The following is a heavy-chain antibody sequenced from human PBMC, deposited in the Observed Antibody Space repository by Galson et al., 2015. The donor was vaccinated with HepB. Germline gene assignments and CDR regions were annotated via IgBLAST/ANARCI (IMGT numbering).Heavy chain of an antibody. J-gene: IGHJ6*02. D-gene: IGHD2-21*02. CDR3: ARVLYYCGGDCYSRYYYYYGMDV. V-gene: IGHV1-69*06. CDR2: IIPIFGTA. CDR1: GGTFSSYA. Sequence: SVKVSCKASGGTFSSYAISWVRQAPGQGLEWMGGIIPIFGTANYAQKIQGRVTITADKSTSTAYMELSSLRSEDTAVYYCARVLYYCGGDCYSRYYYYYGMDVWGQGTTVTVSS.